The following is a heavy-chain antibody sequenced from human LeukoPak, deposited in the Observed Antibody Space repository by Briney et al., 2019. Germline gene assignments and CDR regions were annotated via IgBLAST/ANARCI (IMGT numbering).Heavy chain of an antibody. V-gene: IGHV3-21*01. D-gene: IGHD3-3*01. CDR3: ARFGVGYDSSGGIDY. CDR2: IYSSSTYI. CDR1: GFTFSIYS. J-gene: IGHJ4*02. Sequence: GGSLRLSCAASGFTFSIYSMNWVRQAPGKGLEWVSSIYSSSTYIYYTDSVKGRFTISRDNAKNSLYLQMNSLRAEDTAVYYCARFGVGYDSSGGIDYWGQGTLVTVSS.